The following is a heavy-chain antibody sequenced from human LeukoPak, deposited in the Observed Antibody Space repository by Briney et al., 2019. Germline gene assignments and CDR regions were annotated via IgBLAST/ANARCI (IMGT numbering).Heavy chain of an antibody. D-gene: IGHD6-13*01. CDR1: GFTFSSYG. Sequence: GGSLRLSCAASGFTFSSYGMHWVRQAPGKGLEWVAVISYDGSNKYYADSVKGRFTISRDNSENTLYLQMNSLRAEDTAVYYCAKDVHAGIAAAGTTFDYWGQGTLVTVSS. CDR2: ISYDGSNK. V-gene: IGHV3-30*18. J-gene: IGHJ4*02. CDR3: AKDVHAGIAAAGTTFDY.